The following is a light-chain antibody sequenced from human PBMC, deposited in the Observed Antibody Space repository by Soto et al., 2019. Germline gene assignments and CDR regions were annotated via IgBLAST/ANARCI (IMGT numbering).Light chain of an antibody. J-gene: IGLJ3*02. CDR3: SSYSTSSTWV. CDR1: SSDVGNYNL. CDR2: EGS. Sequence: QSVLTQPASVSGSPGQSITISCTGTSSDVGNYNLVSWYQQHPGKAPKLMIYEGSKRPSGVSNRFSGSKSGNTASLTISGLQAEDEADYYCSSYSTSSTWVFGGGTKLTVL. V-gene: IGLV2-14*02.